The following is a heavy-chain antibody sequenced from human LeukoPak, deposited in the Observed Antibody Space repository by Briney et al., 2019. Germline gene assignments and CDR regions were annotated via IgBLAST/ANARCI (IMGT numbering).Heavy chain of an antibody. D-gene: IGHD1-26*01. J-gene: IGHJ5*02. CDR3: ARDSGGAVNWFDP. V-gene: IGHV4-39*07. Sequence: SETLSLTCTVSGGSISISSYYGGWIRQPPGRGLEWFGSIYYSGSTYYNPSLKSRVTISVDTSKNQFSLKLSSVTAADTAVYYCARDSGGAVNWFDPWGQGTLVTVSS. CDR2: IYYSGST. CDR1: GGSISISSYY.